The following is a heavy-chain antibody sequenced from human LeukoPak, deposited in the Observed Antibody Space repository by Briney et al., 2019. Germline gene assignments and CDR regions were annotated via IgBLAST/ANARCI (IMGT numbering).Heavy chain of an antibody. D-gene: IGHD1-7*01. Sequence: GASVKVSCKASGYTFTSYAMHWVRQAPGQRLEWMGGINAGNGNTKYSQKFQGRVTITRDTSASTAYMELSSLRSEDTAVYYCARGGTRHLFDYWGQGTLVTVSS. V-gene: IGHV1-3*01. CDR2: INAGNGNT. J-gene: IGHJ4*02. CDR3: ARGGTRHLFDY. CDR1: GYTFTSYA.